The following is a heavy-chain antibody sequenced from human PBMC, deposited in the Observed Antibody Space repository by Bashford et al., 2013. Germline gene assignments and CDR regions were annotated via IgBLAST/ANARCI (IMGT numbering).Heavy chain of an antibody. J-gene: IGHJ1*01. CDR3: ARDSGDSRSWYFLH. Sequence: VASVKVSCKASGYTFTGYFMHWVRQAPGQRLEWMAWISTDQGDTRYSQKFQGRVTISRDTSATTAYLEVNSLRSEDTAVYYCARDSGDSRSWYFLHWGQGTLVTVSS. D-gene: IGHD6-13*01. V-gene: IGHV1-3*04. CDR1: GYTFTGYF. CDR2: ISTDQGDT.